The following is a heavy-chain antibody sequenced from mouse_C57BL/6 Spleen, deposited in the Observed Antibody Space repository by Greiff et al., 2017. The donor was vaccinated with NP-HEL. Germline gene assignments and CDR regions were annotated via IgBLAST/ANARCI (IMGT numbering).Heavy chain of an antibody. CDR1: GYTFTSYW. CDR3: ARGGGSSFDY. J-gene: IGHJ2*01. V-gene: IGHV1-50*01. D-gene: IGHD1-3*01. CDR2: IDPSDSYT. Sequence: VQLQQPGAELVKPGASVKLSCKASGYTFTSYWMQWVKQRPGQGLAWIGEIDPSDSYTNYNQKFKGKATLTVDTSSSTAYMQLSSLTSEDSAVYYCARGGGSSFDYWGQGTTLTVSS.